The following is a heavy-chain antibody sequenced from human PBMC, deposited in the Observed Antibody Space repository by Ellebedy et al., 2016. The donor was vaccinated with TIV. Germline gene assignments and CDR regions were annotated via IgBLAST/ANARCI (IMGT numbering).Heavy chain of an antibody. J-gene: IGHJ6*02. CDR1: GYSIRSGYY. CDR3: ARTDLRYGMDV. Sequence: SETLSLTXTVSGYSIRSGYYWAWIRQPPGKGLEWIGNVYHSGSSYYNPSLRSRVTLSLDTSKNHLSLRLTSVTAADTAVYYCARTDLRYGMDVWGQGTTVTVSS. V-gene: IGHV4-38-2*02. D-gene: IGHD3/OR15-3a*01. CDR2: VYHSGSS.